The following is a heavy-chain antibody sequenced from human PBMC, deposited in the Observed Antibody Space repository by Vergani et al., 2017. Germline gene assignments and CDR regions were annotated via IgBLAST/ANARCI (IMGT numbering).Heavy chain of an antibody. CDR2: IYYSGST. CDR1: GGSISSYY. V-gene: IGHV4-59*01. Sequence: QVQLQESGPGLVTPSETLSLTCTVSGGSISSYYWSWIRQPPGKGLEWIGYIYYSGSTNYNPSLKSRVTISVDTSKNQFSLKLSSVTAADTAVYYCARDLYDSSGYYHDYWGQGTLVTVSS. J-gene: IGHJ4*02. CDR3: ARDLYDSSGYYHDY. D-gene: IGHD3-22*01.